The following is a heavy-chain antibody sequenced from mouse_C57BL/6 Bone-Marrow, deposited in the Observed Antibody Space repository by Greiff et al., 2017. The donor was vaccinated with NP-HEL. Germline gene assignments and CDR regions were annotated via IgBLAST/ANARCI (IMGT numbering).Heavy chain of an antibody. D-gene: IGHD2-4*01. J-gene: IGHJ4*01. Sequence: DVKLVESEGGLVQPGSSMKLSCTTSGFTFSDYYMAWVRQVPEKGLAWVANINYDGSSTYYLDSLKSRFISSRDNAKNILYLQMGSLKSEDTATYYCAREGGLRRRTYAMDYWGQGTSVTVSS. CDR1: GFTFSDYY. CDR2: INYDGSST. V-gene: IGHV5-16*01. CDR3: AREGGLRRRTYAMDY.